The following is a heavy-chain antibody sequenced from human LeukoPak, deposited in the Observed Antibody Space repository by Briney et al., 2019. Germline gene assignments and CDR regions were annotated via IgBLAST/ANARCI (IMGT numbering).Heavy chain of an antibody. V-gene: IGHV4-34*01. CDR2: INHSGST. D-gene: IGHD2-2*01. CDR3: ARDRVVPADRRLYYYYGMDV. Sequence: KPSETLSLTCAVYGGSFSGYYWSWIRQPPGKGLEWIGEINHSGSTNYNPSLKSRVTISVDTSKNQFSLKLSSVTAADTAVYYCARDRVVPADRRLYYYYGMDVWGQGTTVTVSS. J-gene: IGHJ6*02. CDR1: GGSFSGYY.